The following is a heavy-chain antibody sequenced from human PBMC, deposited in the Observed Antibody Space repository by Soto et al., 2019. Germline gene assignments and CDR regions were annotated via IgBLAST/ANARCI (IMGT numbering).Heavy chain of an antibody. D-gene: IGHD3-3*01. V-gene: IGHV1-18*01. Sequence: QVQLVQSGAEVKKPGASVKVSCKASGYTFTSYGISWVRQAPGQGLEWMGWISAYNGNTNYAQKLQGRVPMTTDTPTSTAYMELRSLRSDDTAVYYCARERDIITIFGVVIDTRVAQDDWGQGTLVTVSS. CDR1: GYTFTSYG. CDR3: ARERDIITIFGVVIDTRVAQDD. J-gene: IGHJ4*02. CDR2: ISAYNGNT.